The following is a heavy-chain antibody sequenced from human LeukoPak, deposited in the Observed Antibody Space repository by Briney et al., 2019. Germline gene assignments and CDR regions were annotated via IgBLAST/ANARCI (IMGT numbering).Heavy chain of an antibody. CDR2: INSDGSST. CDR3: ARDDYGDYGIDY. J-gene: IGHJ4*02. CDR1: GFTFSSYW. V-gene: IGHV3-74*01. D-gene: IGHD4-17*01. Sequence: GGPLRLSCAASGFTFSSYWMHWVRQAPGKGLVWVSRINSDGSSTSYADSVKGRFTISRDNAKNTLYLQMNSLRAEDTAVYYCARDDYGDYGIDYWGQGTLVTVSS.